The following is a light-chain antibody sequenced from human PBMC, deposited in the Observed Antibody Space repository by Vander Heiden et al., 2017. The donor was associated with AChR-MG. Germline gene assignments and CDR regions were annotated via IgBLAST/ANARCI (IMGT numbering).Light chain of an antibody. CDR3: GTWDSSLSAGPWV. V-gene: IGLV1-51*01. Sequence: QSVLTQPPSVSAAPGQKVTLSCSVSSSNIGNNYVSWYQQLPGTAPKLLIYDNNKRPSGIPDRFSGSKSGTSATLGITGLQTGDEADYYCGTWDSSLSAGPWVFGGGTKLTVL. CDR1: SSNIGNNY. J-gene: IGLJ3*02. CDR2: DNN.